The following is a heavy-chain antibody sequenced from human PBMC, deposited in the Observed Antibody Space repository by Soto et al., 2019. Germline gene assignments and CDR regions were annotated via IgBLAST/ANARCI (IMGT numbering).Heavy chain of an antibody. D-gene: IGHD6-13*01. J-gene: IGHJ6*02. Sequence: QVQLVQSGAEVKKPGASVKVSCKASGYTFTNYDINWVRQATGQGPEWMGWINPNTGKTGYAQKFQGRVTMTRNTSTSTADMELTSLTSEDTAVFYRARNGSSWSPLSDYDCGMDVWGQGTMVTVSS. CDR3: ARNGSSWSPLSDYDCGMDV. CDR1: GYTFTNYD. CDR2: INPNTGKT. V-gene: IGHV1-8*01.